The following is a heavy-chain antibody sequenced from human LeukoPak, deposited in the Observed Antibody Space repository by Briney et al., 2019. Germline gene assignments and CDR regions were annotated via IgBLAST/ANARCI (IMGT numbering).Heavy chain of an antibody. CDR2: ITGNGGST. D-gene: IGHD6-19*01. J-gene: IGHJ5*02. V-gene: IGHV3-23*01. CDR3: AKGLIAGAGPVGVFDP. CDR1: GFTFSSYA. Sequence: PGGSLRLSCAASGFTFSSYAMSWVRQVPGRGLEWVSSITGNGGSTYYADSVRGRFTISRDISKSTLFLQMNSLRVEDTAIYSCAKGLIAGAGPVGVFDPWGQGTLVAVSS.